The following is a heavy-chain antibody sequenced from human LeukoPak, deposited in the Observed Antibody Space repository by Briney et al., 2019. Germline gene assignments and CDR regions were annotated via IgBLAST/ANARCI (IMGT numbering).Heavy chain of an antibody. CDR2: IIPSFCTA. Sequence: ASVNVSCKASGGTFSSYAISWVRQAPGQGLEWMGGIIPSFCTANYAQKFQDRVTINADESTSPAYTELSSLRSEDRAVYYCAGHMVRGVIREYNWFDPWGQGTLVTVSS. CDR3: AGHMVRGVIREYNWFDP. CDR1: GGTFSSYA. J-gene: IGHJ5*02. V-gene: IGHV1-69*13. D-gene: IGHD3-10*01.